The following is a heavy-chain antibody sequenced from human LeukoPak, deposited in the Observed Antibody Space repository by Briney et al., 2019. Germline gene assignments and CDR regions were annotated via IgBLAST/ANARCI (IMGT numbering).Heavy chain of an antibody. CDR1: GFTFSSYS. V-gene: IGHV3-21*01. CDR2: ISSSSSYI. Sequence: GGSLRLSCAASGFTFSSYSMNWVRQAPGKGLEWVSSISSSSSYIYYADSVKGRFTISRDNAKNSLYLQMNSLRAEDTAVYYCARDRRGSYPTRWFDPWGPGTLVTVSS. J-gene: IGHJ5*02. D-gene: IGHD1-26*01. CDR3: ARDRRGSYPTRWFDP.